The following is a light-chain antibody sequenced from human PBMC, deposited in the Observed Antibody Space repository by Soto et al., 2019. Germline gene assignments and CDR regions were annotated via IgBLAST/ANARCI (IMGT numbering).Light chain of an antibody. CDR1: QSISSW. CDR3: KQYNSYSK. J-gene: IGKJ1*01. CDR2: DAS. V-gene: IGKV1-5*01. Sequence: DIQMSPAPSPLSASLGDIVTITCRASQSISSWLAWYQQKPGKAPKLLIYDASSLESGVPSRFSGSGSGTEFTLTISSLQPDDFATYYCKQYNSYSKFGQGTKVDIK.